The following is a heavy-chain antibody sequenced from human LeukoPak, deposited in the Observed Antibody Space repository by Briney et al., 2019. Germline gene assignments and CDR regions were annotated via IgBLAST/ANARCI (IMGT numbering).Heavy chain of an antibody. D-gene: IGHD2-15*01. Sequence: ASVKVSCKASGYTFTSYDINWVRQATGEGLEWMGWMNPNSGNTGYAQKFQGRVTMTRNTSISTAYMELSSLRSEDTAVYYCARGYCSGGSCYFYYYYMDVWGKGTTVTVSS. V-gene: IGHV1-8*01. CDR2: MNPNSGNT. CDR1: GYTFTSYD. CDR3: ARGYCSGGSCYFYYYYMDV. J-gene: IGHJ6*03.